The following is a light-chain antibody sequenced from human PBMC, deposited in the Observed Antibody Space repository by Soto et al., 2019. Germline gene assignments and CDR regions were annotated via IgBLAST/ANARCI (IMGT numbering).Light chain of an antibody. J-gene: IGKJ1*01. V-gene: IGKV1-12*01. CDR3: QQFDGSLWT. CDR1: QGIDNW. CDR2: VAS. Sequence: DIQMTQSPSSVSASVGDRVTITCRASQGIDNWLSWYQQKPGKAPKLLIYVASNLQSGVPSRFSGSGSGTEFTLTISSLQTEDFAVYCCQQFDGSLWTFGPGTKVEIK.